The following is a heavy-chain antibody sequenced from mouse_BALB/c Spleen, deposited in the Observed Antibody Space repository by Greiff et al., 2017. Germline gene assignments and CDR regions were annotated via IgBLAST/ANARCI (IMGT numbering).Heavy chain of an antibody. CDR1: GFTFSSYT. CDR3: TRDRGYDYDGPWFAY. J-gene: IGHJ3*01. V-gene: IGHV5-6-4*01. Sequence: EVKLVESGGGLVKPGGSLKLSCAASGFTFSSYTMSWVRQTPEKRLEWVATISSGGSYTYYPDSVKGRFTISRDNAKNTLYLQMSSLKSEDTAMYYCTRDRGYDYDGPWFAYWGQGTLVTVSA. D-gene: IGHD2-4*01. CDR2: ISSGGSYT.